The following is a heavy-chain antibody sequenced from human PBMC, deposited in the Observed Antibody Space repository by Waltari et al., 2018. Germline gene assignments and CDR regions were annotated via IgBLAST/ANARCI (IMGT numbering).Heavy chain of an antibody. V-gene: IGHV3-30*18. CDR2: ISDDGSNK. D-gene: IGHD3-22*01. CDR1: GFTFSSYG. CDR3: AKDAGYYYDSSGYSNWFDP. Sequence: QVQLVESGGGVVQPGRSLRLSCAASGFTFSSYGMHWFRQAPGTGLGWVAVISDDGSNKYYADSVKGRFTISRDNSKNTLYLQMNSLRAEDTAVYYCAKDAGYYYDSSGYSNWFDPWGQGTLVTVSS. J-gene: IGHJ5*02.